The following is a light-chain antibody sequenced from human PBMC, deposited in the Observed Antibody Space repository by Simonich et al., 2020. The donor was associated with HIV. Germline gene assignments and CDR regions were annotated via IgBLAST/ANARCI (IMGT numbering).Light chain of an antibody. Sequence: DIVMTQSPDSLAVSLGERATVNCRSSRSVLYRSNTKNYLAWYQQKPGQPPKLIIYWASTRESGVPDRFSASGSGTDFTLTISSLQAEDVAIYYCQQYYSTPPTFGQGTKVEIK. J-gene: IGKJ1*01. CDR2: WAS. CDR3: QQYYSTPPT. CDR1: RSVLYRSNTKNY. V-gene: IGKV4-1*01.